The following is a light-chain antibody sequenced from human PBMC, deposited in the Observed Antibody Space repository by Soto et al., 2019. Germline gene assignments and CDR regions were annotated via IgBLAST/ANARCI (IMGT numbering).Light chain of an antibody. CDR1: QSITTS. J-gene: IGKJ4*01. CDR3: QQRSIWPRLT. V-gene: IGKV3-11*01. Sequence: EIVLTQSPATLSLSPGERATLSCRATQSITTSLAWYQQKPGQPPRLLIYDASNRATGIPARFSGSGSGTDFTLTISSREPEDFAVYYCQQRSIWPRLTFGGGTKVEIK. CDR2: DAS.